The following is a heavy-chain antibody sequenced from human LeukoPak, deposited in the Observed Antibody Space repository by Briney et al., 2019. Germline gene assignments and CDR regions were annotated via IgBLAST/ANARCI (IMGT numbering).Heavy chain of an antibody. Sequence: SETLSLTCTVSGGSISSNYWSWIRQPPGKGLEWIGYIYYSGSTNYNPSLKSRVTISVDTSKNQFSLKLSSVTAAGTAVYYCAREGPSGWSIFDYWGQGTLVTVSS. V-gene: IGHV4-59*01. J-gene: IGHJ4*02. CDR3: AREGPSGWSIFDY. D-gene: IGHD6-19*01. CDR2: IYYSGST. CDR1: GGSISSNY.